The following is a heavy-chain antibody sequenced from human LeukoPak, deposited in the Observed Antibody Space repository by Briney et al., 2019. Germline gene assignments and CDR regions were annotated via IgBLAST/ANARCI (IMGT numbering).Heavy chain of an antibody. CDR2: IYTSGST. D-gene: IGHD2-2*02. Sequence: PSETLSLTCTVSGGSISSYYWSWLRQPAGKGLEWIGRIYTSGSTNYNPSLKSRVTMSVDTSKNQFSLKLSSVTAADTTVYYCAGRHCSSTSCYTLYYYYMDVWGKGTTVTVSS. CDR1: GGSISSYY. J-gene: IGHJ6*03. V-gene: IGHV4-4*07. CDR3: AGRHCSSTSCYTLYYYYMDV.